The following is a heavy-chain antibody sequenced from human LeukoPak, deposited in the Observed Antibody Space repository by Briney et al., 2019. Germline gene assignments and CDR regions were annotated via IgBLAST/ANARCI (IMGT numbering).Heavy chain of an antibody. J-gene: IGHJ4*02. CDR2: ISSSSSTI. Sequence: AGGSLRLSCAASGFSFSSYIMNCVRQAPGKGLEWVSYISSSSSTIYYADSVKGRFTISRDNAKNSLYLQMNSLRDEDTAVYYCARERGYSGYAYDYWGQGTPVTVSS. D-gene: IGHD5-12*01. V-gene: IGHV3-48*02. CDR3: ARERGYSGYAYDY. CDR1: GFSFSSYI.